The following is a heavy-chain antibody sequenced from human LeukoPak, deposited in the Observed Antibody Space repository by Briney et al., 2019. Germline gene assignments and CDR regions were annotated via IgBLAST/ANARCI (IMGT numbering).Heavy chain of an antibody. V-gene: IGHV3-23*01. CDR3: ARDPAGIAAAGSSFDY. CDR2: ISNTGSDT. Sequence: PGGSLRLSCAASGFTFSNYAMSWVRQAPGKGLEWVSTISNTGSDTYYADSVKGRFTISRDNAKNTLYLQMNSLRAEDTAVYYCARDPAGIAAAGSSFDYWGQGTLVTVSS. D-gene: IGHD6-13*01. J-gene: IGHJ4*02. CDR1: GFTFSNYA.